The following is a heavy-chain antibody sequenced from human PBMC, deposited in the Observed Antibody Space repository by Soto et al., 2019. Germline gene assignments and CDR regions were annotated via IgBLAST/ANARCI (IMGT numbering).Heavy chain of an antibody. CDR2: MNPNSGNT. CDR3: ARVGGGSWPPGP. CDR1: GYTFTSYD. J-gene: IGHJ5*02. D-gene: IGHD2-15*01. V-gene: IGHV1-8*01. Sequence: ASVKVSCKASGYTFTSYDINWVRQATGQGLEWMGWMNPNSGNTGYAQRFQGRVTMTRNTSISTAYMELSSLRSEDTAVYYCARVGGGSWPPGPWGQGTLVTVSS.